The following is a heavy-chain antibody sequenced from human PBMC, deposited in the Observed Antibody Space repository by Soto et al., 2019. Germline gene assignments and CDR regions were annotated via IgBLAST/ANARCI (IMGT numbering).Heavy chain of an antibody. CDR3: AKDVQYYDFWSGYNYFDY. CDR2: ISGRGGST. V-gene: IGHV3-23*01. J-gene: IGHJ4*02. Sequence: GGSLRLSCAASGFTFSSYAMSWVRQAPGKGLEWVSAISGRGGSTYYADSVKGRFTISRDNSKNTLYLQMNSLIAEDTAVYYCAKDVQYYDFWSGYNYFDYWGQGTLVTVSS. D-gene: IGHD3-3*01. CDR1: GFTFSSYA.